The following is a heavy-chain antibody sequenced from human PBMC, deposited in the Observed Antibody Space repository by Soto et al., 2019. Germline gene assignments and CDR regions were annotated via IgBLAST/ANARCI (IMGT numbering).Heavy chain of an antibody. J-gene: IGHJ5*02. CDR3: ARGSAGAAAGTYWCDP. CDR1: GGTFSSYA. D-gene: IGHD6-13*01. CDR2: IIPIFGTA. V-gene: IGHV1-69*01. Sequence: QVQLVQSGAEVKKPGSSVKVSCKASGGTFSSYAISWVRQAPGQGLEWMGGIIPIFGTANYAQKFQGRVTITADESTSKAYMELSSLRSEDTAVYYCARGSAGAAAGTYWCDPWGQGTLVTVSS.